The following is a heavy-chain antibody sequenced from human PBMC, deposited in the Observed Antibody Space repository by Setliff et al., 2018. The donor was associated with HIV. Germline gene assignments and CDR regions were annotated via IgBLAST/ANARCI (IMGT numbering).Heavy chain of an antibody. CDR3: ARGRGRTFYYGLDL. CDR2: IYTSGST. J-gene: IGHJ6*01. Sequence: SETLSLTCAVYGGSFSGYYWSWIRQPVGKGLEWIGRIYTSGSTNYNPSLKSRVTMSVDTSKNQFSLKLSSVTAADTAMYYCARGRGRTFYYGLDLWGPGTTVTVSS. V-gene: IGHV4-59*10. D-gene: IGHD3-3*02. CDR1: GGSFSGYY.